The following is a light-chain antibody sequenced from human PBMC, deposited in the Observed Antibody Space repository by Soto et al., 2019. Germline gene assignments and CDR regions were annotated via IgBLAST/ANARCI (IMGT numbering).Light chain of an antibody. CDR3: SSYTGSSTLVV. CDR1: SSDVGGYNY. Sequence: QSALTQPASVSGSPGQSITISCTGTSSDVGGYNYVSWYQQHPGKAPKLMIYDVSNRPSGVSNRFSGSKSGNTASLTISGRQAADEADYYCSSYTGSSTLVVFGGGTKLTVL. V-gene: IGLV2-14*01. CDR2: DVS. J-gene: IGLJ2*01.